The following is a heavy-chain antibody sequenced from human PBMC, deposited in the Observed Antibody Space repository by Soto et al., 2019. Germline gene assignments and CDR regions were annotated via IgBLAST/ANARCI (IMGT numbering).Heavy chain of an antibody. Sequence: EVQLVESGGGLIQPGGSLRLSCAASGFTVSSNYMSWVRQAPGKGLEWVSVIYSGGSTYYADSVKGRFTISRDSSKNTLYLQMNSLRAEDTAVYYCARDEGSGYYPDWYFDLWGRGTLVTVSS. CDR1: GFTVSSNY. V-gene: IGHV3-53*01. CDR3: ARDEGSGYYPDWYFDL. D-gene: IGHD3-22*01. J-gene: IGHJ2*01. CDR2: IYSGGST.